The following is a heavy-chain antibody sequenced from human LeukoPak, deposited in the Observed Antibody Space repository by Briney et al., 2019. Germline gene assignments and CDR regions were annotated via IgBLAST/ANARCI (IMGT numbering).Heavy chain of an antibody. Sequence: GASVKVSCKVSGYTLTELSMHWVRQAPGKGLEWMGGFDPEDGETIYAQKFQGRVTMTEDTSTDTAYMELSSLRSEDTAVYYCATDHSGTFAFDIWGQGTMVTVSS. CDR3: ATDHSGTFAFDI. V-gene: IGHV1-24*01. D-gene: IGHD1-26*01. J-gene: IGHJ3*02. CDR1: GYTLTELS. CDR2: FDPEDGET.